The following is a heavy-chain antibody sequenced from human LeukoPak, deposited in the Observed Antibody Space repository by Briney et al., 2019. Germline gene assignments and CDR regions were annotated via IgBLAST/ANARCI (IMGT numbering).Heavy chain of an antibody. J-gene: IGHJ3*02. D-gene: IGHD3-10*01. V-gene: IGHV3-23*01. Sequence: GGSLRLSCAASGFTFSSYAMSWVRQAPGKGLEWVSAISGSGGSTYYADSVKGRFTISRDNSKNTLYLQMNSLRAEDTAVYYCARDPNLLWAFDIWGQGTMITVSS. CDR3: ARDPNLLWAFDI. CDR2: ISGSGGST. CDR1: GFTFSSYA.